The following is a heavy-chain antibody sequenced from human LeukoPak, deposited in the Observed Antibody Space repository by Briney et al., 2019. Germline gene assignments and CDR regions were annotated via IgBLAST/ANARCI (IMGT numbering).Heavy chain of an antibody. CDR2: ISGSGGST. Sequence: GGSLRLSCAASGFTFSSYAMSWVRQAPGKGLEWVSAISGSGGSTYYADSVKGRFTISRDNSKNTLYLQMNSLRAEDTAVYYCAKDLFVVPAAELYYFDYWGQGTLVTVSS. CDR3: AKDLFVVPAAELYYFDY. J-gene: IGHJ4*02. V-gene: IGHV3-23*01. CDR1: GFTFSSYA. D-gene: IGHD2-2*01.